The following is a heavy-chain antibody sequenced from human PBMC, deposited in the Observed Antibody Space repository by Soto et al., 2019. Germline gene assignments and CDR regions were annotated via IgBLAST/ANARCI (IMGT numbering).Heavy chain of an antibody. CDR3: ARDQGKGQQLVPLKN. J-gene: IGHJ4*01. Sequence: QVQLVESGGGVVQPGRSLRLSCAASGFTFSSYAMHWVRQAPGKGLDWVAVISYDGSNKYYADSVKGRFTISRDNSKNTLYLQMNSLRAEDTAVYYCARDQGKGQQLVPLKNWCHGTLVTVSS. CDR1: GFTFSSYA. D-gene: IGHD6-13*01. V-gene: IGHV3-30-3*01. CDR2: ISYDGSNK.